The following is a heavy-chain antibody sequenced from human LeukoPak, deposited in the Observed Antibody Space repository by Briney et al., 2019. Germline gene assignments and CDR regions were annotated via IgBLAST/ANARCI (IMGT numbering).Heavy chain of an antibody. J-gene: IGHJ4*02. V-gene: IGHV3-74*01. D-gene: IGHD3/OR15-3a*01. CDR1: GFTFSNYW. CDR2: ISSYGSCT. CDR3: ARPMISVMSLGADF. Sequence: QTGGSLTLSCAVSGFTFSNYWMHWGRQAPRKGLGWVSFISSYGSCTNYADSVKGRFYISRANAKNSMYLHMNSLRAEDTALYYCARPMISVMSLGADFWGQGSLVTVSS.